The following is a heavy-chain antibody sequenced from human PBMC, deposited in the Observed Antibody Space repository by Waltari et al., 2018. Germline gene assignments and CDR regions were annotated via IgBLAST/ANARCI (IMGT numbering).Heavy chain of an antibody. CDR1: GFSLSNFG. J-gene: IGHJ6*02. Sequence: EVKRVESGEGLVRPGGAPRLSCAPSGFSLSNFGRHGVRQPPGKGLEWVSSIDTTITYIYYANAVKGRFTISRDNAKNSLSLQMNSLRADDTALYYCARAPVWDSGSHSGLDVWGQGTTVTVSS. D-gene: IGHD3-10*01. V-gene: IGHV3-21*01. CDR3: ARAPVWDSGSHSGLDV. CDR2: IDTTITYI.